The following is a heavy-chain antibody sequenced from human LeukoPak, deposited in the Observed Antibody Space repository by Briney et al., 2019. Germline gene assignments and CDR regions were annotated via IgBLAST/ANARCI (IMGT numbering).Heavy chain of an antibody. J-gene: IGHJ4*02. Sequence: KPSETLSLTCTVSGGSISNNNYYWAWIRQPPGTGLECIGSIYYSGSPYYNPSLKSRVTISVDTSKNQFSLRLSSVTAADTAVYYCATWRTAKTGFDYWGQGTLVTVSS. D-gene: IGHD1-1*01. CDR3: ATWRTAKTGFDY. V-gene: IGHV4-39*01. CDR2: IYYSGSP. CDR1: GGSISNNNYY.